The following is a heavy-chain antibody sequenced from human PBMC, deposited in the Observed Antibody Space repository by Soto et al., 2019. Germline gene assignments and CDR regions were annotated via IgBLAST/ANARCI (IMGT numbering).Heavy chain of an antibody. D-gene: IGHD1-26*01. CDR2: INPNSGGT. CDR3: ARSRKVGATIPVPGGY. CDR1: GYTFTGYY. J-gene: IGHJ4*02. Sequence: ASVKVSCKASGYTFTGYYMHWVRQAPGQGLEWMGWINPNSGGTNYAQKFQGRVTMTRDTSISTAYMELSRLRSDDTAVYYCARSRKVGATIPVPGGYWGQGTLVTVSS. V-gene: IGHV1-2*02.